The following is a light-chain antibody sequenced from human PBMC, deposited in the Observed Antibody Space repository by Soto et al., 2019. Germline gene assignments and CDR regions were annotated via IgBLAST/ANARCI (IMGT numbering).Light chain of an antibody. Sequence: EIALTQSPGTLSLSPGERATLSCRASQSVYRSYLAWYQQKPGLAPRLLMYGASSRATGIPDRFSGSGSGTDFILTISRLESEDFAVYFCQQYGSSPGTFGPGTKVEIK. CDR2: GAS. V-gene: IGKV3-20*01. CDR3: QQYGSSPGT. J-gene: IGKJ1*01. CDR1: QSVYRSY.